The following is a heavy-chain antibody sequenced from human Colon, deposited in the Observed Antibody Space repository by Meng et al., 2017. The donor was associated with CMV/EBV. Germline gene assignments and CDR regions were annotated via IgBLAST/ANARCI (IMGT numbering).Heavy chain of an antibody. CDR2: IHYSGGT. V-gene: IGHV4-4*07. J-gene: IGHJ4*02. CDR3: ARAGARGVPVDL. CDR1: GDSIKNYY. D-gene: IGHD3-10*01. Sequence: QVQLQESGPSLVKPSEPLSLTCTVSGDSIKNYYWTWLRQPAGKGLEWLGRIHYSGGTDDNPSLKSRVTLSIDTSKNQLSLKIYSVTAADTAVYYCARAGARGVPVDLWGQGTLVTVSS.